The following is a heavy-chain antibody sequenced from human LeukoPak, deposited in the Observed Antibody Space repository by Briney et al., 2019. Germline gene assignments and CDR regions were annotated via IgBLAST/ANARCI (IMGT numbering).Heavy chain of an antibody. CDR1: GGSLSSYY. CDR2: IYYSGNT. J-gene: IGHJ4*02. CDR3: ARHRDFYDSSGYTFPIDY. V-gene: IGHV4-59*08. D-gene: IGHD3-22*01. Sequence: PSETLSLTCTVSGGSLSSYYWIWIRQPPGKGLEWIGYIYYSGNTNYNPSLKSRVTISVDTSKNQFSLKLSSVTAADTAVYYCARHRDFYDSSGYTFPIDYWGQGTMVTVSS.